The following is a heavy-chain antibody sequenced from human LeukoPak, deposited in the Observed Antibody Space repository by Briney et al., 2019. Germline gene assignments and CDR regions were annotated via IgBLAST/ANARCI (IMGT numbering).Heavy chain of an antibody. J-gene: IGHJ4*02. D-gene: IGHD3-22*01. CDR3: ARAPHFFDTSGSRYYFDY. V-gene: IGHV4-39*07. CDR2: IYYSGNT. CDR1: GGSIRSTTYY. Sequence: SETLSLTCSVSGGSIRSTTYYWGWIRQPPGKGLEWIGSIYYSGNTYYSPSLMSRVTISVDTSKNQFSLNLSSVTAADTAVYYCARAPHFFDTSGSRYYFDYWGQGALVTVSS.